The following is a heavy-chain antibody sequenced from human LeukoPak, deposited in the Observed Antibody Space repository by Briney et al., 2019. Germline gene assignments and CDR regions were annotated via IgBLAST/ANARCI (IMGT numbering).Heavy chain of an antibody. Sequence: GGSLRLSCAASGFTFSSYSMNWVRQAPGKGLEWVSSISSSSSYIYYADSVKGRFTTSRDNAKNSLYLQMNSLRAEDTAVYYCARDELGGFDYWGQGTLVTVSS. V-gene: IGHV3-21*01. CDR3: ARDELGGFDY. J-gene: IGHJ4*02. D-gene: IGHD6-13*01. CDR1: GFTFSSYS. CDR2: ISSSSSYI.